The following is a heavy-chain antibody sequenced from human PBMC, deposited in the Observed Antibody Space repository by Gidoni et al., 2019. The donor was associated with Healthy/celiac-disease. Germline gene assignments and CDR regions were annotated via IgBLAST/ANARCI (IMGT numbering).Heavy chain of an antibody. J-gene: IGHJ4*02. CDR1: GYTFTSHG. D-gene: IGHD1-26*01. CDR2: ISAYDGNT. V-gene: IGHV1-18*01. CDR3: ARDVESGGSARIGNGNIFDY. Sequence: QPQLVESGPEAKKPAAAVKASCKTSGYTFTSHGISWVRQASGQGFQWMGWISAYDGNTNYAQKLQGRVTMTTDTSTSTAYMELRSLRSDDTAVYYCARDVESGGSARIGNGNIFDYWGQGTLVTVSS.